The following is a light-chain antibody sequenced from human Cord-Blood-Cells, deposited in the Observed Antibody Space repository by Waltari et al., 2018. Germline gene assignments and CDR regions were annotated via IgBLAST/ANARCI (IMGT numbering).Light chain of an antibody. CDR1: QSVSSSY. J-gene: IGKJ1*01. CDR2: AAS. V-gene: IGKV3-20*01. Sequence: EIVLTQSPGTLSLSPGERATLSCRAGQSVSSSYLAWYQQKPGQAPRRLIYAASSRATGIPERFSGSGSGTDFTLTISRLEPEDFAVYYCQQYGSSPRTFGQGTKVEIK. CDR3: QQYGSSPRT.